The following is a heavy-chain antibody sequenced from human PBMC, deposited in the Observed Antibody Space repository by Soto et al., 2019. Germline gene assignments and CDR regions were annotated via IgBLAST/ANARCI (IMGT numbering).Heavy chain of an antibody. D-gene: IGHD3-16*01. CDR2: ISGSGGST. V-gene: IGHV3-23*01. J-gene: IGHJ4*02. CDR3: AKDSEIDLCFDY. Sequence: PGGSLRLSCAASGFTFSSYAMSWVRQAPGKGLEWVSAISGSGGSTYYADSVKGRFTISRDNSKNTLYLQMNSLRAEDTAVYHCAKDSEIDLCFDYWGQGTLVTVSS. CDR1: GFTFSSYA.